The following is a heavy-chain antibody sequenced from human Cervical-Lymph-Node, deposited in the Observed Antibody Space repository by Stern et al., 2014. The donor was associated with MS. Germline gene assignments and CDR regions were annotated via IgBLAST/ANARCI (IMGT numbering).Heavy chain of an antibody. V-gene: IGHV1-46*01. CDR1: GYSFTSYL. CDR2: INPSGGST. Sequence: QVQLVESGAEVKKPGASVQVSCKASGYSFTSYLMHWVRQAPGQGLEWMGMINPSGGSTGYAQKFQGRVPMTRDTSTRTVYMDLSSLRSEDTAVYYCARALSSALYAMDVWGQGTTVTVS. D-gene: IGHD2-2*01. J-gene: IGHJ6*02. CDR3: ARALSSALYAMDV.